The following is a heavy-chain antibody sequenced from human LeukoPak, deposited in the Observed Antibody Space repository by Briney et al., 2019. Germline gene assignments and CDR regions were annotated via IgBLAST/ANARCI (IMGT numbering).Heavy chain of an antibody. D-gene: IGHD3-10*01. CDR3: ARDSTYWYDSGSSGPHYFDY. Sequence: GRSPRLSCAASGFIFSDYAMHWVRQAPGKGLEWVALISSDGSKTYHADSVKGRFSISRDNSKNTLYLQLNSLRAEDTSVYYCARDSTYWYDSGSSGPHYFDYWGQGTLVTVSS. CDR2: ISSDGSKT. CDR1: GFIFSDYA. V-gene: IGHV3-30*01. J-gene: IGHJ4*02.